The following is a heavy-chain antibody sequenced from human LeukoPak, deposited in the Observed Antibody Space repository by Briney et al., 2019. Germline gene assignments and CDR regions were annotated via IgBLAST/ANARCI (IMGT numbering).Heavy chain of an antibody. CDR2: ISWNSGSI. D-gene: IGHD6-13*01. V-gene: IGHV3-9*01. J-gene: IGHJ6*02. Sequence: GRSLRLSCAASGFTFYDYAMHWVRQAPGKGLEWVSGISWNSGSIGYADSVKGRFTISRDNAKNSLYLQMNSLRAEDTALYYCAKAARYSSSWYYYYGMDVWGQGTTVTVSS. CDR1: GFTFYDYA. CDR3: AKAARYSSSWYYYYGMDV.